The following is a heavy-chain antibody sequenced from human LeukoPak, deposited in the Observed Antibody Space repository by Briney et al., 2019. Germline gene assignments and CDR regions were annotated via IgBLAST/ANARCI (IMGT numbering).Heavy chain of an antibody. CDR1: GGTFSSYA. V-gene: IGHV1-8*02. CDR3: ARGRPNWFDP. J-gene: IGHJ5*02. D-gene: IGHD6-6*01. Sequence: ASVKVSCKASGGTFSSYAISWVRQAPGQGLEWMGWMNPNSGNTGYAQKFQGRVTMTRNTSISTAYMELSSLRSEDTAVYYCARGRPNWFDPWGQGTLVTVSS. CDR2: MNPNSGNT.